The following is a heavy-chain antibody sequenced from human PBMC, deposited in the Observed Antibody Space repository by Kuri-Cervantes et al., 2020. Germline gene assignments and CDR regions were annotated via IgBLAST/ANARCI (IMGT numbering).Heavy chain of an antibody. CDR1: GDSVSSNSSA. D-gene: IGHD6-13*01. V-gene: IGHV6-1*01. CDR3: ARDAGYSSSWYYFDY. Sequence: LRLSCAISGDSVSSNSSAWNWIRQSPSRGLEWLGRTYYRSKRYNDYAVSVKSRITINPDTSKNQFSLQLNSVTPEDTAVYYCARDAGYSSSWYYFDYWGQGTLVTVSS. J-gene: IGHJ4*02. CDR2: TYYRSKRYN.